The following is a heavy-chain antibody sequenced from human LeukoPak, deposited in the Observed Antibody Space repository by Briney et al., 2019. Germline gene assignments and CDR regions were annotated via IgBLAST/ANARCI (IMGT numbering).Heavy chain of an antibody. V-gene: IGHV3-21*01. Sequence: GGSLRLSCAASGFTFSSYSMNWVRQAPGKGLEWVSSISSSSSYINYADSVKGRFTISRDNAKNSLYLQMNSLRAEDTAVYYCARVYYDISGPFDYWGQGTLVTVSS. CDR2: ISSSSSYI. CDR1: GFTFSSYS. J-gene: IGHJ4*02. D-gene: IGHD3-22*01. CDR3: ARVYYDISGPFDY.